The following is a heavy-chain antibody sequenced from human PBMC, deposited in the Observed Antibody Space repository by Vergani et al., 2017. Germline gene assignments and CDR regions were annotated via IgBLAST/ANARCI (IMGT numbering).Heavy chain of an antibody. Sequence: EVQLLESGGGLVQPGGSLRLSCAASGFTFSSYAMSWVRQAPGKGLEWVSYISSSSSTIYYADSVKGRFTISRDNAKNSLYLQMNSLRAEDTAVYYCARGGITIFGVVAYGMDVWGQGTTVTVSS. CDR3: ARGGITIFGVVAYGMDV. CDR2: ISSSSSTI. V-gene: IGHV3-48*01. J-gene: IGHJ6*02. CDR1: GFTFSSYA. D-gene: IGHD3-3*01.